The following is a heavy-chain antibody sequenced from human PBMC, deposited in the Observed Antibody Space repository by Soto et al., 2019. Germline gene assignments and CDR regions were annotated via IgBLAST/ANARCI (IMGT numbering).Heavy chain of an antibody. CDR2: INHSGST. D-gene: IGHD3-9*01. J-gene: IGHJ6*02. CDR3: ARGGRSLRYFDWLQTYYGMYV. V-gene: IGHV4-34*01. Sequence: SETLSLTCAVYGGSFSGYYWSWIRQPPGKGLEWIGEINHSGSTNYNPSLKSRVTISVDTSKNQFSLKLSSVTAADTAVYYCARGGRSLRYFDWLQTYYGMYVWGQGTTVTV. CDR1: GGSFSGYY.